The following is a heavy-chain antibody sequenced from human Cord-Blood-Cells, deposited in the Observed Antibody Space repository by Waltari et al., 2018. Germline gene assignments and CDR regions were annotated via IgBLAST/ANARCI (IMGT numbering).Heavy chain of an antibody. CDR2: IWYDGSNK. V-gene: IGHV3-33*01. CDR1: GFTFSSYG. D-gene: IGHD3-9*01. CDR3: ARDMNYDILTGYYKGGFDY. J-gene: IGHJ4*02. Sequence: QVQLVESGGGVVQPGRSLRLSCAASGFTFSSYGMHWVRQAPGKGLEWVAVIWYDGSNKYYAGSVKGRFTISRDNSKNTLYLQMNSLRAEDTAVYYCARDMNYDILTGYYKGGFDYWGQGTLVTVSS.